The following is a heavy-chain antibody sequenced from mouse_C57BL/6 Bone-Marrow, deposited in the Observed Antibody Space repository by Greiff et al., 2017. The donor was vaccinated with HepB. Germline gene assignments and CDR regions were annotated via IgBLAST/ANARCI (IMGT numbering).Heavy chain of an antibody. J-gene: IGHJ4*01. V-gene: IGHV5-12*01. D-gene: IGHD2-5*01. Sequence: EVKLMESGGGLVQPGGSLKLSCAASGFTFSDYYMYWVRQTPEKRLEWVAYISNGGGSTYYPDTVKGRFTISRDNAKNTLYLQMSRLKSEDTAMYYCARGYYSNYEGFDYYAMDYWGQGTSVTVSS. CDR2: ISNGGGST. CDR3: ARGYYSNYEGFDYYAMDY. CDR1: GFTFSDYY.